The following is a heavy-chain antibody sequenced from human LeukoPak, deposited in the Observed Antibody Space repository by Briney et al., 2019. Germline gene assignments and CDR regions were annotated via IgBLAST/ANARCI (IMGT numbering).Heavy chain of an antibody. D-gene: IGHD3-22*01. V-gene: IGHV3-23*01. Sequence: GGSLRLSCAASGFTFSSYAMSWVRQAPGKGLEWVSAISGSGGNTYYADSVKGGFTISRDNSKNTLYLQMNSLRAEATAVYYCAKDLSTYYSSVYSAPANGGGEETLATVPS. CDR3: AKDLSTYYSSVYSAPANG. J-gene: IGHJ4*02. CDR1: GFTFSSYA. CDR2: ISGSGGNT.